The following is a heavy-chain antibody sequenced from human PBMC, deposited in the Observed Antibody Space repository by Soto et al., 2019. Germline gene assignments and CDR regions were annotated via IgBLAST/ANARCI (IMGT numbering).Heavy chain of an antibody. J-gene: IGHJ4*02. CDR1: GFSLKTIGVS. V-gene: IGHV2-5*02. CDR2: TSWDDHQ. CDR3: ARSTSENFLSGPFDY. Sequence: QITLKESGPTLVRPTQPLTLTCSFSGFSLKTIGVSVGWIRQPPGKALEWLALTSWDDHQRYSPSLKTRLTVTKDTSKNQVVLAITNMDPVDTGTYYCARSTSENFLSGPFDYWGPGIVVTVSS. D-gene: IGHD3-3*01.